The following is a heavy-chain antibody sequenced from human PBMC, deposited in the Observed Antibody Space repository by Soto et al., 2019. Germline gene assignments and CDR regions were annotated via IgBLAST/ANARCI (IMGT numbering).Heavy chain of an antibody. D-gene: IGHD2-2*01. CDR1: GGSFSGYY. CDR2: INHTGGS. Sequence: PSETLSLTCAVSGGSFSGYYWSWVRQPPGKGLEWIGDINHTGGSNYNPSLKSRVMISVDTAKTQFSLNVTSVTAADTAVYYCAREVGYYSATRRNLYFDYWGPGTLVT. V-gene: IGHV4-34*01. J-gene: IGHJ4*02. CDR3: AREVGYYSATRRNLYFDY.